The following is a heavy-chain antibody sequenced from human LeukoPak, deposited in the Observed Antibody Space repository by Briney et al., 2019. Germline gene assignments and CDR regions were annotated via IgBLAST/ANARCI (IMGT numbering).Heavy chain of an antibody. CDR3: ARIFLGSTTLPDY. J-gene: IGHJ4*02. CDR2: IKQDGSEK. Sequence: GGSLTLSCAASGFTFNRYWMTWVRQAPGKGLEWVANIKQDGSEKYYVDSVKGRFTISRDNTKNSLSLQMNSLRAEDTAAYYCARIFLGSTTLPDYWGQGTLVTVSS. V-gene: IGHV3-7*05. D-gene: IGHD1-26*01. CDR1: GFTFNRYW.